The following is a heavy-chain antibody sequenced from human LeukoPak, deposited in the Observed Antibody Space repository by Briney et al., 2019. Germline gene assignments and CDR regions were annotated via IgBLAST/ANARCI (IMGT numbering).Heavy chain of an antibody. CDR3: ARVSPNTVTTRQYFDY. Sequence: PGRSLRLSCTASGFTFDNFAMHWVRQAPGKGLEWVANIKQEGSEKYYVDSVKGRFTISRDNAKNSLYLQINSLRAEDTAVYYCARVSPNTVTTRQYFDYWGQGTLVTVSS. J-gene: IGHJ4*02. D-gene: IGHD4-17*01. V-gene: IGHV3-7*01. CDR1: GFTFDNFA. CDR2: IKQEGSEK.